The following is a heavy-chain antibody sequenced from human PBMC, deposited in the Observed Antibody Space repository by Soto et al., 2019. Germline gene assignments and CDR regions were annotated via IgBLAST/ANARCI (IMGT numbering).Heavy chain of an antibody. J-gene: IGHJ4*02. V-gene: IGHV4-4*07. D-gene: IGHD2-21*02. Sequence: SETLALACTVSSDSISRFSWSWIRQAAGKGLEWIGRVYVNADTKYAPSLRSRLNISVDTSKNQFSLRLTSVTAADTAVYFCAREARGDFSGIFDYWGRGTLVTVSS. CDR2: VYVNADT. CDR3: AREARGDFSGIFDY. CDR1: SDSISRFS.